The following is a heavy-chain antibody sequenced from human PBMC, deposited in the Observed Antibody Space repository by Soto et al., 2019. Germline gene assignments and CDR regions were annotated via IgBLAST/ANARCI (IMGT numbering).Heavy chain of an antibody. V-gene: IGHV5-51*01. CDR2: IYPGDSDT. CDR1: GHIFSNYW. CDR3: ARQRLWGTSGYYYFEN. J-gene: IGHJ4*02. Sequence: GESLKICCKGSGHIFSNYWIGWVRQMPGKGLEWMGIIYPGDSDTRYSPSFQGQVTITVDKSINTAYLQWSRLKASDTAMYYCARQRLWGTSGYYYFENWGQGTLVTVSS. D-gene: IGHD3-22*01.